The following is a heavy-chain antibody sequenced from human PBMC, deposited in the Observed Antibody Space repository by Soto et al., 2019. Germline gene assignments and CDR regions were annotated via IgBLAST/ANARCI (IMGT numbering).Heavy chain of an antibody. D-gene: IGHD2-15*01. Sequence: SGPTLGNPTQTLTLTCTFSGLSLNTSGMCASWIRQPPGKALEWLALIDWDDDKYYSTSLKTRLTISKDTSKNQVVLTMTNMDPVDTATYYCARTHGSGGSCYANWFDPWGQGTLVTVSS. CDR2: IDWDDDK. CDR1: GLSLNTSGMC. J-gene: IGHJ5*02. CDR3: ARTHGSGGSCYANWFDP. V-gene: IGHV2-70*12.